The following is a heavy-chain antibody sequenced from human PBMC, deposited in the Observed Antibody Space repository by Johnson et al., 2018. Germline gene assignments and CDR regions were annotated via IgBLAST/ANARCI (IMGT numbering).Heavy chain of an antibody. D-gene: IGHD2-8*01. V-gene: IGHV3-7*01. CDR3: ARGMYGMDV. CDR1: GFTFSSYW. J-gene: IGHJ6*02. CDR2: IKQDGSEK. Sequence: EVQLVESGGGLVQPGGSLRLSCAASGFTFSSYWMSWVRQAPGKGLEWVATIKQDGSEKYYVDSVRGRFTISRDNAKNSRYLHMNSLRAEDTAVYYCARGMYGMDVGGQGTTVTVSS.